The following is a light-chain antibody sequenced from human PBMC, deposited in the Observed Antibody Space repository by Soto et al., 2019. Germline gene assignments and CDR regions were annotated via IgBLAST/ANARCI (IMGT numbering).Light chain of an antibody. CDR2: GVT. CDR3: SSYAGRNIYV. V-gene: IGLV2-8*01. J-gene: IGLJ1*01. Sequence: QSVLTQPPSASGSPGQSVTFSCTGTSSDVGRYNYVSWYQQHPVKAPKLLIYGVTQRPSGVPDRFSGSKSGNTASLTVSGLQDEDEGYYYCSSYAGRNIYVFATGNQVPV. CDR1: SSDVGRYNY.